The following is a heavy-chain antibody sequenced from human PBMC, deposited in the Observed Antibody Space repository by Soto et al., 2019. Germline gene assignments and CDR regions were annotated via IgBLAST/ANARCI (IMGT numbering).Heavy chain of an antibody. D-gene: IGHD2-15*01. Sequence: QITLKESGPTLVKPTQTLTLTCTFSGFSLSTNEVGVGWIRQPPGKALEWLALIYWNDDKRYRQSLKSRLTITKDNSQNQVVLTMANMEPVDTATYYCAHSLQGYCNGDSCINWFDPWGQGTLVTGSS. CDR1: GFSLSTNEVG. CDR3: AHSLQGYCNGDSCINWFDP. V-gene: IGHV2-5*01. CDR2: IYWNDDK. J-gene: IGHJ5*02.